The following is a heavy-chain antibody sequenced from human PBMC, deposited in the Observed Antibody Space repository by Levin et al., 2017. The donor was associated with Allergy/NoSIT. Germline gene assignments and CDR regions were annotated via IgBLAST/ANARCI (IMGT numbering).Heavy chain of an antibody. CDR1: GYTFTSYY. Sequence: PRASVKVSCKASGYTFTSYYMHWVRQAPGQGLEWMGIINPSGGSTSYAQKFQGRVTMTRDTSTSTVYMELSSLRSEDTAVYYCARGDIPNYYGSGSYYSGWFDPWGQGTLVTVSS. J-gene: IGHJ5*02. CDR2: INPSGGST. V-gene: IGHV1-46*01. D-gene: IGHD3-10*01. CDR3: ARGDIPNYYGSGSYYSGWFDP.